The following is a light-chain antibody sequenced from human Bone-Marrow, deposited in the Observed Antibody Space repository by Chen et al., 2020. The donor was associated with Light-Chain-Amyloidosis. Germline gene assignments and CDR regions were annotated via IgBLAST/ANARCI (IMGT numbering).Light chain of an antibody. CDR3: QVWDRSSDRPV. CDR1: NIGSTS. Sequence: YVLTQPSSVSVAPGQSATLACGGNNIGSTSVPWYQQTPGQAPLLVVYDDRDRPSGIPERLSGSNSGNTATLTISRVEAGDEADYYCQVWDRSSDRPVFGGGTKLTVL. CDR2: DDR. J-gene: IGLJ3*02. V-gene: IGLV3-21*02.